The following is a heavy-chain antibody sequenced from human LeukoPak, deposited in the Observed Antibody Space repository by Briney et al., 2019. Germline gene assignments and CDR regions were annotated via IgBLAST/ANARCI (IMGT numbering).Heavy chain of an antibody. D-gene: IGHD5-12*01. J-gene: IGHJ4*02. CDR1: GFTFSSYE. CDR3: ANQRGYSGYDVPFDY. V-gene: IGHV3-48*03. CDR2: ISSSGSTI. Sequence: GGSLRLSCAASGFTFSSYEMNWVRQAPGKGLEWVSYISSSGSTIYYADSVKGRFTISRDNSKNTLYLQMNSLRAEDTAVYYCANQRGYSGYDVPFDYWGQGTLVTVSS.